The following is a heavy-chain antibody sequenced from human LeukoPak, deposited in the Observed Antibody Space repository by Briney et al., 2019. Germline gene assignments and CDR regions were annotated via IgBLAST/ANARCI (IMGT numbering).Heavy chain of an antibody. CDR2: ISSTSSHI. V-gene: IGHV3-21*01. CDR1: GFTFSSYS. CDR3: ARDPNSYDY. D-gene: IGHD4-23*01. Sequence: PGGSLRLSCAASGFTFSSYSMNWVRQAPGKGLEWVSSISSTSSHIYYADSVKGRFTISRDNAKNSLYLQMNSLRAEDTAVYYCARDPNSYDYWGQGTLVTVSS. J-gene: IGHJ4*02.